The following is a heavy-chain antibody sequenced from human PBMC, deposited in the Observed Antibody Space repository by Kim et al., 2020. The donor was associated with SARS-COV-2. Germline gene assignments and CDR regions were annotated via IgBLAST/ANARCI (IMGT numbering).Heavy chain of an antibody. J-gene: IGHJ4*02. D-gene: IGHD6-6*01. Sequence: GGSLRLSCSASGFTFSSYGIHWVRQAPGKGLEWVTVISYDGSNKYYADSVKGRFTISRDNSKNTLYLQMNSLRAEDTAVYYCAKDIEYSSSSFGTNLGGFDYWGQGTLVTVSS. CDR3: AKDIEYSSSSFGTNLGGFDY. CDR1: GFTFSSYG. CDR2: ISYDGSNK. V-gene: IGHV3-30*18.